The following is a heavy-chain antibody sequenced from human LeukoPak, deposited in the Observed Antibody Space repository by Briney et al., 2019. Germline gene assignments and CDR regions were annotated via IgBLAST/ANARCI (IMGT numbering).Heavy chain of an antibody. Sequence: SETLSLTCTVSGGSISSYYWSRIRQPAGKGLEWIGRIYTSGSTNYNPSLKSRVTISVDTSKNQFSLKLSSVTAADTAVYYCARQGIAAADPLVDWGQGTLVTVSS. CDR2: IYTSGST. V-gene: IGHV4-4*07. D-gene: IGHD6-13*01. J-gene: IGHJ4*02. CDR3: ARQGIAAADPLVD. CDR1: GGSISSYY.